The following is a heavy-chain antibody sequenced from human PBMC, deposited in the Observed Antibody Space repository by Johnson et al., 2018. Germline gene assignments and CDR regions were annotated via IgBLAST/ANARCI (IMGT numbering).Heavy chain of an antibody. Sequence: QVQLQQWGAGLLKPSETRSLTCAVYGGSFSGYSWSWIRQPPGKGLEWLGEINHSGSPTDTPSPKGRAPLSLNTSKNHFPLKLTSVTAADTAVYFCARGRRKKMVRGTTNLYLDQYHDYMDVWGKGTTVTVSS. V-gene: IGHV4-34*04. CDR1: GGSFSGYS. CDR3: ARGRRKKMVRGTTNLYLDQYHDYMDV. CDR2: INHSGSP. J-gene: IGHJ6*03. D-gene: IGHD3-10*01.